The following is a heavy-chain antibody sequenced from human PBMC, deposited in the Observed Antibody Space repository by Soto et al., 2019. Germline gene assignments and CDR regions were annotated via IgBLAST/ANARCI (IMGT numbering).Heavy chain of an antibody. D-gene: IGHD6-13*01. CDR2: IYPGDSDT. V-gene: IGHV5-51*01. Sequence: GESLKISCKGSGYSFTSYWIGWVRQMPGKGLEWMGIIYPGDSDTRYSPSFQGQVTISADKSISTAYLQWSSLKASDTAMYYCARCDVEGSLYSSSWRSPFDPWGQGTLVTVSS. CDR1: GYSFTSYW. J-gene: IGHJ5*02. CDR3: ARCDVEGSLYSSSWRSPFDP.